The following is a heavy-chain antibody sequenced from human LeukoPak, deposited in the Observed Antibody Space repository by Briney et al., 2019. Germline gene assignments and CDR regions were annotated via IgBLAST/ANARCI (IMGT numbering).Heavy chain of an antibody. CDR2: IKQDGSEK. Sequence: PGGSLRLSCAASGFTFSSYWMSWVRQAPGKGLEWVANIKQDGSEKYYVDSVKGRFTISRDNAKNSLYLQMNSLRAEDTAVYYCARRGVVVSAAIHSYYYYYGMDVWGQGTTVTVSS. V-gene: IGHV3-7*01. D-gene: IGHD2-2*01. J-gene: IGHJ6*02. CDR3: ARRGVVVSAAIHSYYYYYGMDV. CDR1: GFTFSSYW.